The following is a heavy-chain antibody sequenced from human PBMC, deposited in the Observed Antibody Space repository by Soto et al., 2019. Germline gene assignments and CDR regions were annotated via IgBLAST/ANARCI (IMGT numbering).Heavy chain of an antibody. CDR2: INHSGST. J-gene: IGHJ5*02. V-gene: IGHV4-34*01. D-gene: IGHD3-9*01. CDR1: GGSFSGYY. Sequence: SENLSLTCAVYGGSFSGYYWSWIRQPPGKGLEWIGEINHSGSTNYNPSLKSRVTISVDTSKNQFSLKLSSVTAADTAVYYCARSPYYDILTGYYNLGWFDPWGQGTLVTVSS. CDR3: ARSPYYDILTGYYNLGWFDP.